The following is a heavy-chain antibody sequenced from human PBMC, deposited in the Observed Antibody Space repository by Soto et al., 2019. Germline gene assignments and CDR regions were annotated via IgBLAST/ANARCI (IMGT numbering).Heavy chain of an antibody. V-gene: IGHV1-8*01. CDR2: MNPNSGNT. CDR1: GYTFTSYD. CDR3: ARGRALYYDFWSGYFYYYYYMDV. D-gene: IGHD3-3*01. Sequence: ASVKVACNASGYTFTSYDINWVRQATGQGLEWMGWMNPNSGNTGYAQKFQGRVTMTRNTSISTAYMELSSLRSEDTAVYYCARGRALYYDFWSGYFYYYYYMDVWGKGTTVTVSS. J-gene: IGHJ6*03.